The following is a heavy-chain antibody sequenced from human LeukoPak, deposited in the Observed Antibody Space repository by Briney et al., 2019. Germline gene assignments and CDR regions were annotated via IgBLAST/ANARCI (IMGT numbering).Heavy chain of an antibody. CDR1: GFTFSGYY. CDR2: ISSLSTSI. V-gene: IGHV3-11*04. CDR3: GRDKED. Sequence: GGSLRLSCAASGFTFSGYYMSWIRQAPGRGLEWVSYISSLSTSIYYTDSVKGRFTISRDNAKNSLYLQMNNLRAEDTAVYYCGRDKEDWGQGTLVTVSS. J-gene: IGHJ4*02.